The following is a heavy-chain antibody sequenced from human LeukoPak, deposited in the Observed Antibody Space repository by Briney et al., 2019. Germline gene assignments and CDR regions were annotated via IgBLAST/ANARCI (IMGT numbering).Heavy chain of an antibody. CDR3: ARHYGYYDSSGYDY. V-gene: IGHV4-39*01. Sequence: PSETLSLTCTVSGGSISSSSYYWGWVRQPRGEGLEWIGSIYYSGSTYYNPSLKSRVTISVVTSKNQFSLKLSSVTAADTAVYYCARHYGYYDSSGYDYWGQGTLVTVSS. CDR2: IYYSGST. CDR1: GGSISSSSYY. D-gene: IGHD3-22*01. J-gene: IGHJ4*02.